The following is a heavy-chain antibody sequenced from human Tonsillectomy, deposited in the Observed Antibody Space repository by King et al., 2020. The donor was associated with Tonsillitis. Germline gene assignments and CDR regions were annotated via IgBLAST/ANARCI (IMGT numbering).Heavy chain of an antibody. CDR3: ARDLVVVAATSQYYYGMDV. CDR2: IYSGGST. J-gene: IGHJ6*02. V-gene: IGHV3-53*01. Sequence: VQLVESGGGLIQPGGSLRLSCAASGFTVSSNYMSWVRQAPGKGLEWVSVIYSGGSTYYADSVKGRFTISRDNSKNTLYLQMNSLRAEDTAGYYCARDLVVVAATSQYYYGMDVWGQGTTVTVSS. D-gene: IGHD2-15*01. CDR1: GFTVSSNY.